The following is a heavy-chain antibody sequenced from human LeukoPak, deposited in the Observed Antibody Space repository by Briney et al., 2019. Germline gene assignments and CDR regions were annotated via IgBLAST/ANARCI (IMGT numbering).Heavy chain of an antibody. D-gene: IGHD3-22*01. V-gene: IGHV1-69*05. Sequence: SVKVSCKASGGTFSSYAISWVRQAPGQGLEWMGGIIPIVGTANYAQKFQGRVTITTDKSTSTAYMELTSLRAEDKAVYYCASGKYYYDSRGNNFDYWGQGTLVTVSS. CDR1: GGTFSSYA. CDR2: IIPIVGTA. CDR3: ASGKYYYDSRGNNFDY. J-gene: IGHJ4*02.